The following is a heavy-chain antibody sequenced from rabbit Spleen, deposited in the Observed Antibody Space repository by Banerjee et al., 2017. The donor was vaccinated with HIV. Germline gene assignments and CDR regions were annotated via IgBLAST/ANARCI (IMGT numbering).Heavy chain of an antibody. Sequence: QEQLVESGGGLVQPEGSLTLTCNASGIDFSGYGISWVRQAPGKGPEWIAYIHPGFDIRSYADSVKGRFTISSDNAQNTVFLQMTSLTASDTATYFCARDAGYVGYGYDLWGPGTLVTVS. D-gene: IGHD6-1*01. CDR3: ARDAGYVGYGYDL. CDR1: GIDFSGYG. CDR2: IHPGFDIR. J-gene: IGHJ6*01. V-gene: IGHV1S47*01.